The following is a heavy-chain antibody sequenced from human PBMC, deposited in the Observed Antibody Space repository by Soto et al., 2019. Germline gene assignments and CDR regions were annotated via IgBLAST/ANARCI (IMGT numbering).Heavy chain of an antibody. CDR3: ASRPPVAGTADGDYWGQGYYYYGMDV. CDR2: ISYDGSNK. J-gene: IGHJ6*02. CDR1: GFTFSSYA. D-gene: IGHD6-19*01. V-gene: IGHV3-30-3*01. Sequence: QVQLVESGGGVVQPGRSLRLSCAASGFTFSSYAMHWVRQAPGKGLEWVAVISYDGSNKYYADSVKGRFTISRDNSKNTLYLQMNSLRAEDTAVYYCASRPPVAGTADGDYWGQGYYYYGMDVWGQGTTVTVSS.